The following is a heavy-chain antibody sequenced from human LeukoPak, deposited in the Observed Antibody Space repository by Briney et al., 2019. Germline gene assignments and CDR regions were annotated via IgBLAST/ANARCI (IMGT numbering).Heavy chain of an antibody. J-gene: IGHJ4*02. V-gene: IGHV1-2*02. CDR3: ARDRDYDSSFDY. CDR2: INPSSGGT. D-gene: IGHD3-22*01. CDR1: GYTFTGYY. Sequence: ASVKVSCKASGYTFTGYYMHWVRQAPGQGLEWMGWINPSSGGTNYAQKFQGRVTMTRDTSISTAYMELSRLRSDDTAVYYCARDRDYDSSFDYWGQGTLVTVSS.